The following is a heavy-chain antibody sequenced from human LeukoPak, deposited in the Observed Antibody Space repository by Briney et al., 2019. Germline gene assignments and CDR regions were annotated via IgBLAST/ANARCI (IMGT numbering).Heavy chain of an antibody. CDR3: AKGLGLAAALEDFDY. D-gene: IGHD6-13*01. V-gene: IGHV3-74*01. CDR1: GFTFSTSW. CDR2: INGDGSII. J-gene: IGHJ4*02. Sequence: GGSLRLSCAASGFTFSTSWFHWVRQGPGKGLVWVSRINGDGSIITYADSVKGRFTISRDNAKNTVHLQMNSLRAEDTAVYYCAKGLGLAAALEDFDYWGQGTLVTVSS.